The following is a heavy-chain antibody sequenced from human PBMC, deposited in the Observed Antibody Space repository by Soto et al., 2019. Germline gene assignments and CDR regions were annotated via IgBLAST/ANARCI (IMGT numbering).Heavy chain of an antibody. CDR1: GFTFTTSW. Sequence: GESLKISCKGSGFTFTTSWITWVRQRPGKGLEWMGTVDPSDSYASYSPSFQGHVTISADKSISTVYLHWSSLKASDTAIYYRARGSSIAAPPDYWGQGTLVTVSS. D-gene: IGHD6-6*01. V-gene: IGHV5-10-1*01. CDR3: ARGSSIAAPPDY. CDR2: VDPSDSYA. J-gene: IGHJ4*02.